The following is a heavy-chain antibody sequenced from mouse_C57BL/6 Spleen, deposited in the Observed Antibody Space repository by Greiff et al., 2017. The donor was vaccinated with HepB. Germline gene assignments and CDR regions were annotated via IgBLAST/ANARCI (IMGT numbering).Heavy chain of an antibody. D-gene: IGHD1-1*01. J-gene: IGHJ2*01. CDR2: IYPRCGNT. CDR3: ARGGGLLRVYYFDY. V-gene: IGHV1-81*01. Sequence: QVQLQQSGAELARPGASVKLSCKASGYTFTSYGISWVKQRTGQGLEWIGEIYPRCGNTYYNEKFKGKATLTADKSSSTAYMELRSLTSEDSAVYFGARGGGLLRVYYFDYWGQGTTLTVSS. CDR1: GYTFTSYG.